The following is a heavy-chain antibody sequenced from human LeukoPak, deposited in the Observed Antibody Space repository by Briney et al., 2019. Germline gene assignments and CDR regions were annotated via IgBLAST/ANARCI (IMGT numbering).Heavy chain of an antibody. CDR1: QYPFNDYY. V-gene: IGHV3-11*04. Sequence: GGSLRLSCAASQYPFNDYYMSWIRQAPGKGLEWISYISSTGTVIHYADSVKGRFAISRDSAKTSLYLQMNNLRAEDTALYYCASSRYLYYFHFWGQGTQVSVSS. CDR3: ASSRYLYYFHF. J-gene: IGHJ4*02. D-gene: IGHD2-15*01. CDR2: ISSTGTVI.